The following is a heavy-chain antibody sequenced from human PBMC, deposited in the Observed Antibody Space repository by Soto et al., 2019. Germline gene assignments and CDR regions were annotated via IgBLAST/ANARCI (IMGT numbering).Heavy chain of an antibody. Sequence: QLQLQESGPGLVKPSETLSLTCTVSGGSISSSSYYWGWIRQPPVKGLEWIGSIYYSGSTYYNPSLKSRVTISVDTSKNQFSLKLSSVTAADTAVYCCASPARWGDYVVYWGQGTLVTVSS. CDR2: IYYSGST. D-gene: IGHD1-26*01. V-gene: IGHV4-39*01. CDR1: GGSISSSSYY. CDR3: ASPARWGDYVVY. J-gene: IGHJ4*02.